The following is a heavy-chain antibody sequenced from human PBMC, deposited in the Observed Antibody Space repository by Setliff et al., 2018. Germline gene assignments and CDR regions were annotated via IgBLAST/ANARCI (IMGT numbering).Heavy chain of an antibody. D-gene: IGHD3-3*01. CDR3: AKDGDYNFWSGYFRAYYYYYYMDV. V-gene: IGHV3-48*01. CDR2: ISGSSHII. J-gene: IGHJ6*03. Sequence: GGSLRLSCAASGFTFSSDPMNWVRQAPGKGLEWLSYISGSSHIISYADSVKGRFTISRDNAKNTLYLQMNSLRAEDTAVYYCAKDGDYNFWSGYFRAYYYYYYMDVWGKGTTVTVAS. CDR1: GFTFSSDP.